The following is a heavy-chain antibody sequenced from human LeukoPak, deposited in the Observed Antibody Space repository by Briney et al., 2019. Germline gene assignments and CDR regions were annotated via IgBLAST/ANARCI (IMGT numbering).Heavy chain of an antibody. J-gene: IGHJ4*02. CDR3: ATANSSGWANYYFDY. V-gene: IGHV4-59*12. Sequence: SETLSLTCTVSGGSISSYYWSWIRQPPGKGLEWIGYIYYSGTTNYNPSLKSRVTISVDTSKNQFSLKLSSVTAADTAVYYCATANSSGWANYYFDYWGQGTLVTVSS. D-gene: IGHD6-19*01. CDR1: GGSISSYY. CDR2: IYYSGTT.